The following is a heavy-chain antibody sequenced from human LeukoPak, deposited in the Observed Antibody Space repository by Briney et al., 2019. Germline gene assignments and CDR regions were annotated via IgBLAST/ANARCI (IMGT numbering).Heavy chain of an antibody. V-gene: IGHV1-3*01. Sequence: KFQGRVTITRDTSASTAYMELSSLRSEDTAVYYCARGLGAAAGTRESWGQGTLVTVSS. CDR3: ARGLGAAAGTRES. J-gene: IGHJ5*02. D-gene: IGHD6-13*01.